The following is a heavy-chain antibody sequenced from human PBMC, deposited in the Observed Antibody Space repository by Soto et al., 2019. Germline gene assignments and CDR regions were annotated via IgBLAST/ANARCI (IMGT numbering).Heavy chain of an antibody. CDR1: GFTFSSYA. CDR2: ISYDGSNK. V-gene: IGHV3-30-3*01. D-gene: IGHD5-12*01. CDR3: ARWLVATKYYYYYGMDV. Sequence: GGSLRLSCAASGFTFSSYAMHWVRQAPGKGLEWVAVISYDGSNKYYADSVKGRFTISRDNSKNTLYLQMNSLRAEDTAVYYCARWLVATKYYYYYGMDVWGQGTTVTVS. J-gene: IGHJ6*02.